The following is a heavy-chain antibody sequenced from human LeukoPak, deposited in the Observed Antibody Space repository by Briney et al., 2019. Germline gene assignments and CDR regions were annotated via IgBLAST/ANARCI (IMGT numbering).Heavy chain of an antibody. CDR1: GYTFTGYS. Sequence: ASVTVSCKASGYTFTGYSMHWVRQAPGQGLEWMGWINPNSGGTNYAQKFQGRVTMTRDTSSSTAYMFLSRLTSDDTAVYYCARGMTTVATFNYYYYYAMDVWGQGTTVTVSS. D-gene: IGHD4-17*01. CDR2: INPNSGGT. V-gene: IGHV1-2*02. J-gene: IGHJ6*02. CDR3: ARGMTTVATFNYYYYYAMDV.